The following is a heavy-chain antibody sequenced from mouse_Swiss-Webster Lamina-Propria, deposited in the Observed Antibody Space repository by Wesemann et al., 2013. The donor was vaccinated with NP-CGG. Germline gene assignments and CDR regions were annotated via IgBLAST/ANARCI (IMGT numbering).Heavy chain of an antibody. CDR1: GYTFTDYA. J-gene: IGHJ1*01. CDR3: ARSPYYDYGYWYFDV. Sequence: QVQLQQSGAELVRPGVSVKISCKGSGYTFTDYAMHWVKQSHAKSLEWIGVISTYYGDASYNQKFKGKATMTVDKSSSTAYMELARLTSEDSAIYYCARSPYYDYGYWYFDVWGAGTTVTVSS. D-gene: IGHD2-4*01. CDR2: ISTYYGDA. V-gene: IGHV1S137*01.